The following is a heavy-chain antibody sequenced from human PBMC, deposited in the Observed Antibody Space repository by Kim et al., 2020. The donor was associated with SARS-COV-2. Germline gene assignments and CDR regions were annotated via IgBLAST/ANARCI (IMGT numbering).Heavy chain of an antibody. CDR1: GFTFNRCG. D-gene: IGHD3-16*01. Sequence: GGSLRLFCAASGFTFNRCGMTWFRQAPGKGLEWVASISEDGSIKFYVDSVRGRFSISRDNARNSLYLHMNSLRVEDTAVYFCVGSMSETYWGQGTLVTVS. V-gene: IGHV3-7*01. J-gene: IGHJ4*02. CDR3: VGSMSETY. CDR2: ISEDGSIK.